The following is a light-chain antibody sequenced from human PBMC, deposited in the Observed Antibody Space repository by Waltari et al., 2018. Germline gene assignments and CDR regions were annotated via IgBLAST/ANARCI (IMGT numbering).Light chain of an antibody. CDR1: SSDGGSYHL. CDR2: EVS. Sequence: QSALTQPAPVSASPGQSLPISCTAPSSDGGSYHLVPWYHQYPVTAPKLRIYEVSKRPSGVSNRFSGSKSGNTASLTISGLQAEDEADYYCCSYASSGTGVFGGGTKVTVL. CDR3: CSYASSGTGV. V-gene: IGLV2-23*02. J-gene: IGLJ2*01.